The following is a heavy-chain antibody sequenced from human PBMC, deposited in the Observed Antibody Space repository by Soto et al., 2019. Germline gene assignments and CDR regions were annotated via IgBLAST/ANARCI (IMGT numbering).Heavy chain of an antibody. V-gene: IGHV4-59*01. D-gene: IGHD6-19*01. CDR3: ARAREQWLRLNYFAY. CDR2: IYYSGST. CDR1: GGSISSYY. J-gene: IGHJ4*02. Sequence: QVQLQESGPGLVKPSETLSLTCTVSGGSISSYYWSWIRQPPGKGLEWIGYIYYSGSTNYNPSLKSRVTISVDTSKNQFSLKLSSVTAADTAVYYCARAREQWLRLNYFAYWGKGTLVTVSS.